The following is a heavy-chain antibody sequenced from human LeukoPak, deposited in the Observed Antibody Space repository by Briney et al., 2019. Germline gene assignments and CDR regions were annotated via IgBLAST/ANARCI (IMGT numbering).Heavy chain of an antibody. CDR2: IYYSGST. J-gene: IGHJ6*03. CDR1: GGSISSNSYY. Sequence: TSETLSLTCTVSGGSISSNSYYWGWIRQPPGKGLEWIGTIYYSGSTYYNPSLKSRVTISVDTSKNQFSLKLSSVTAADTAVYYCARHGVTMVRGVIIHYYYYMDVWGKGTTVTVSS. D-gene: IGHD3-10*01. V-gene: IGHV4-39*01. CDR3: ARHGVTMVRGVIIHYYYYMDV.